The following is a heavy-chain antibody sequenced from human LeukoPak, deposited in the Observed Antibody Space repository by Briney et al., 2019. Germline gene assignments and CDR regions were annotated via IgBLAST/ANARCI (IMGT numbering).Heavy chain of an antibody. Sequence: SETLSLTCAVYGGSLSYYYWNWLRPPPGKGLEWIGAINHRGRTSFNPSLNSRLTISVDTSKNKISLKLSSVTAADTAVYYCARHAYDFWSTGTNWFDPWGQGTLVTVSS. CDR3: ARHAYDFWSTGTNWFDP. CDR1: GGSLSYYY. V-gene: IGHV4-34*01. CDR2: INHRGRT. J-gene: IGHJ5*02. D-gene: IGHD3-3*01.